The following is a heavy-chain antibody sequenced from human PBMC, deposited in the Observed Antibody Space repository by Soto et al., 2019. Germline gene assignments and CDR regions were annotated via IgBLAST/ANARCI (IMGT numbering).Heavy chain of an antibody. J-gene: IGHJ4*02. V-gene: IGHV3-30-3*01. D-gene: IGHD3-16*01. Sequence: GGSLRLSCAASGFTFSIYAMHWVRQAPEKGLEWVAVISSAGTNKNHADSVRGRFSISRDNSNNMLHLQMDNMRVDDTAVYYCVRSNSEAGWGQLDYWGQGT. CDR1: GFTFSIYA. CDR3: VRSNSEAGWGQLDY. CDR2: ISSAGTNK.